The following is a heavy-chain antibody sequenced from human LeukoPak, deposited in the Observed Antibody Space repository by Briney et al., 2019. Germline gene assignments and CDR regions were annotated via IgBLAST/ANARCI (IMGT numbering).Heavy chain of an antibody. V-gene: IGHV3-20*04. J-gene: IGHJ4*02. D-gene: IGHD6-19*01. Sequence: PGGSLRLSCAASGFTFDEYGMSWVRQAPGKGLEWVSGINWNGGSTGYADSVKGRFTISRDNAKNSLYLQMNSLRAEDTAVYYCAKVGDYSSGWYYFDYWGQGTLVTVSS. CDR1: GFTFDEYG. CDR3: AKVGDYSSGWYYFDY. CDR2: INWNGGST.